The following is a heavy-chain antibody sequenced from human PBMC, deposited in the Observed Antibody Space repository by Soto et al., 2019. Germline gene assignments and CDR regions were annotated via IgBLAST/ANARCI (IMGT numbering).Heavy chain of an antibody. CDR2: ISYDGSNK. CDR3: AREFFSYSSSWYGY. J-gene: IGHJ4*02. V-gene: IGHV3-30-3*01. CDR1: GFTFSSYA. Sequence: GGSLRLSCAASGFTFSSYAMHWVRQAPGKGLEWMAVISYDGSNKYYADSVKGRFTISRDNSKNTLYLQMNSLRAEDTAVYYCAREFFSYSSSWYGYWGQGTLVTVSS. D-gene: IGHD6-13*01.